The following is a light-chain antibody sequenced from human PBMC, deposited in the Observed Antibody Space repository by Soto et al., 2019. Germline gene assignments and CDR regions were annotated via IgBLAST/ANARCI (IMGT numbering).Light chain of an antibody. CDR1: GNDGGAYNY. CDR3: CAYAGGYIYL. Sequence: QSALTQPRSVSGSPGQSVTLSCTGTGNDGGAYNYVSWYQQHPGRPPKIMIYDVTKWPSVVPERFSGSKSGNTASLTISGRQAEDEADYFCCAYAGGYIYLFGTGTKLTVL. J-gene: IGLJ1*01. CDR2: DVT. V-gene: IGLV2-11*01.